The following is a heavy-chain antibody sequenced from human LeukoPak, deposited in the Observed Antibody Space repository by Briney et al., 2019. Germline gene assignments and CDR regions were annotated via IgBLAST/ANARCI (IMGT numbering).Heavy chain of an antibody. D-gene: IGHD5-18*01. J-gene: IGHJ4*02. Sequence: PGGSLRLSCAASGFTFNYAWMSWVRQAPGKGLEWVSGISSSGGNSYYADSVKGRFTISRDNSKSTLYLQMNSLRADDTAVYYCAKEVVAAMAPNVDYWGQGTLVTVSS. CDR3: AKEVVAAMAPNVDY. CDR2: ISSSGGNS. CDR1: GFTFNYAW. V-gene: IGHV3-23*01.